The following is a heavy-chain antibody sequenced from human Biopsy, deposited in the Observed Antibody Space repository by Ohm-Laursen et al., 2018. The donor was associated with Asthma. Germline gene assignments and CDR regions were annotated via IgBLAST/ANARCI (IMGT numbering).Heavy chain of an antibody. CDR2: ISGSGGST. Sequence: SLRLSCAASGFTFSSYAMSWVRQAPGKGLEWVSAISGSGGSTYYADPVKGRFTISRDNSKNTLYLQMNSLRAEDTAVYYCARTFHFWSPYHAEHYQLWGQGTLVTVSS. CDR3: ARTFHFWSPYHAEHYQL. D-gene: IGHD3-3*02. CDR1: GFTFSSYA. J-gene: IGHJ1*01. V-gene: IGHV3-23*01.